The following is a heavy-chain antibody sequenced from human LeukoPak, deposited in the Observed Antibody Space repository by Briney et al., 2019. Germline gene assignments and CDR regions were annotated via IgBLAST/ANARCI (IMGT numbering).Heavy chain of an antibody. D-gene: IGHD3-10*01. V-gene: IGHV3-48*02. CDR3: ARGLYGSGTYYFDY. CDR2: ISNSGSTI. Sequence: AGSLRLSCAASGFTFNTYSMNWVRQAPGTGLEWVSYISNSGSTIYYADSVKGRFTISRDNAKNSLYLQMNSLGDEDTAVYYCARGLYGSGTYYFDYWGQGTLVTVSS. CDR1: GFTFNTYS. J-gene: IGHJ4*02.